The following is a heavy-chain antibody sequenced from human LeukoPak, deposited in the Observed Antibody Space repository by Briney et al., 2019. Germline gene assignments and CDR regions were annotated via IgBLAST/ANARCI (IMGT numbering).Heavy chain of an antibody. CDR1: GFTFSSYE. Sequence: GGSLRLSCAASGFTFSSYEMNWVRQAPGKGLEWVSFISSSGNTIYYGDSVKGRFTISRDNAKNSLYLQVNSLRAEDTAVYYCARETSSSGYPDYWGQGTLVTVSS. CDR3: ARETSSSGYPDY. V-gene: IGHV3-48*03. D-gene: IGHD3-22*01. CDR2: ISSSGNTI. J-gene: IGHJ4*02.